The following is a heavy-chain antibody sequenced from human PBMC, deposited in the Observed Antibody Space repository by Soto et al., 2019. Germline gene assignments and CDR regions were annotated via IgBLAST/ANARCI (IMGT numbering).Heavy chain of an antibody. J-gene: IGHJ4*02. CDR3: ARVGAFGGVIVFAP. Sequence: PSGTLALTCTVSGSSITSNSYFWAWILQPPGKGLEWIGYIYYSGSTNYNPSLKSRVTISVDTSKNQFSLKLSSVTAADTAVYYGARVGAFGGVIVFAPWGQGTLVTVSS. CDR2: IYYSGST. V-gene: IGHV4-61*05. D-gene: IGHD3-16*02. CDR1: GSSITSNSYF.